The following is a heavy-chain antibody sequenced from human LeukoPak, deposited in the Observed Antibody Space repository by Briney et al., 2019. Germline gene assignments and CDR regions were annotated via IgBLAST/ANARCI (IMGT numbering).Heavy chain of an antibody. Sequence: PGGSLTLSCAVSRFAFSNYGMSWVRQAPGKGLEWVSAISGSGGSTYYADSVKGRFTISRDNSKNTLYLQMNSLRAEDTALYYRAKSSYYDTSGSYREYYFDYWGQGALVTVSS. D-gene: IGHD3-22*01. CDR1: RFAFSNYG. CDR2: ISGSGGST. V-gene: IGHV3-23*01. CDR3: AKSSYYDTSGSYREYYFDY. J-gene: IGHJ4*02.